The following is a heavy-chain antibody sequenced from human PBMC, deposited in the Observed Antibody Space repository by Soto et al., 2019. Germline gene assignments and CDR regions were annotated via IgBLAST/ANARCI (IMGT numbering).Heavy chain of an antibody. J-gene: IGHJ4*02. D-gene: IGHD3-16*01. CDR1: GDSVSEKSAA. CDR2: TYYRSKWYN. V-gene: IGHV6-1*01. CDR3: AREFPNYVGCDSYLDY. Sequence: SLTLSLTCAISGDSVSEKSAAWNWIRQSPSRGVEWLGRTYYRSKWYNDYAVSVKSRITVTPDTSKNQFSLHLNSVTPEDTAVYCCAREFPNYVGCDSYLDYWGQGARDTFPS.